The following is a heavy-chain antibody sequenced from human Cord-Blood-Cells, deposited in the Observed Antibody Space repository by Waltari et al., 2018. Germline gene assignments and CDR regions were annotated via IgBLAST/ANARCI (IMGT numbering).Heavy chain of an antibody. Sequence: EVQLVESGGGLVQPGGSLRLSCAASGFTFSSYEMTWVRQAPGKGLEWVSYISSSGSTIYYADSVKGRFTISRDNAKNSLYLQMNSLRAEDTAVYYCARKGAGDVNWYFDLWGRGTLVTVSS. CDR1: GFTFSSYE. CDR2: ISSSGSTI. V-gene: IGHV3-48*03. J-gene: IGHJ2*01. D-gene: IGHD7-27*01. CDR3: ARKGAGDVNWYFDL.